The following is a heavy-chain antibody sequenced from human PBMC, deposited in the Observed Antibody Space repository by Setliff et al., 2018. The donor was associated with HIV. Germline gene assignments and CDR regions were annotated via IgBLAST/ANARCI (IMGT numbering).Heavy chain of an antibody. Sequence: PSETLSLTCAVYGGSFTSYPWTWLRQSPGKAPEWIGEVNPGRGAKYNSSLKSRVTIAAFPSKNQFSLTLTSVTAADTGLYFCAGSSRWGFIHWGQGSLVTVSS. CDR3: AGSSRWGFIH. D-gene: IGHD3-22*01. V-gene: IGHV4-34*01. CDR2: VNPGRGA. J-gene: IGHJ4*01. CDR1: GGSFTSYP.